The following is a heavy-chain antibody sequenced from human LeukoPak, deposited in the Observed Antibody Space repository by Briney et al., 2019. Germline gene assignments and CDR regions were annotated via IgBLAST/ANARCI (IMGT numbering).Heavy chain of an antibody. V-gene: IGHV3-23*01. D-gene: IGHD3-22*01. Sequence: GGSLRLSCAAAGFTFSNYAMSWVRQAPGKGLEWVSGISGSGGSTYYTDSVKGRFTISRDNSENTLFLQMNSLRAEDTAIYYCAMTPYYYDSSGIDYSGQGTLVTVSS. CDR1: GFTFSNYA. CDR3: AMTPYYYDSSGIDY. CDR2: ISGSGGST. J-gene: IGHJ4*02.